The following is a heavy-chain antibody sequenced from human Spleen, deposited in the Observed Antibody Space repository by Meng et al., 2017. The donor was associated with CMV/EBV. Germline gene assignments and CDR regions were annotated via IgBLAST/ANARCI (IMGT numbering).Heavy chain of an antibody. Sequence: ASVKVSCKASGYTFTSYGISWVRQAPGQGLEWMGWISAYNGNTNYAQKLQGRVTMTTDTSTSTAYRELRSLRSDDTAVYYCARVIVPAATSPWFDPWGQGTLVTVSS. CDR1: GYTFTSYG. J-gene: IGHJ5*02. CDR3: ARVIVPAATSPWFDP. D-gene: IGHD2-2*01. CDR2: ISAYNGNT. V-gene: IGHV1-18*01.